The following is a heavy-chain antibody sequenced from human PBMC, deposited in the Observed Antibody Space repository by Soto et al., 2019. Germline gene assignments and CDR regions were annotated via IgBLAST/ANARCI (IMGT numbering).Heavy chain of an antibody. D-gene: IGHD1-26*01. CDR3: ARHRRSGTYPDGNDY. Sequence: SETLSLTCIVSAGSISSTTYYWGWIRQPPGKGLEWIGSIYYSGSPSYNPSLKSRVTISVDASKDQFSLRLSSVTAADKGVYYCARHRRSGTYPDGNDYWGQGALVTVSS. V-gene: IGHV4-39*01. J-gene: IGHJ4*02. CDR1: AGSISSTTYY. CDR2: IYYSGSP.